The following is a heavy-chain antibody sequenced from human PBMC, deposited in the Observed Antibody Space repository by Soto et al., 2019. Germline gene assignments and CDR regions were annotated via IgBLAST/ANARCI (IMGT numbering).Heavy chain of an antibody. V-gene: IGHV1-46*03. D-gene: IGHD2-15*01. Sequence: EASVKVSCKASGYTFTSDYMHWVRQAPGQGLGWMGIINPSGSTTYAQKFQGRVSMTRDTSTSTVYMQLSSLRSEDTAVYYCARVYCSGGSCYSIDYWGQGTLVTVSS. J-gene: IGHJ4*02. CDR3: ARVYCSGGSCYSIDY. CDR1: GYTFTSDY. CDR2: INPSGST.